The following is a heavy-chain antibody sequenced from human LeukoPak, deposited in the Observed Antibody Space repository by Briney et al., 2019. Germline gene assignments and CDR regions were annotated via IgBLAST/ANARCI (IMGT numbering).Heavy chain of an antibody. CDR2: INPNSGGT. CDR1: GYTFTGYY. D-gene: IGHD1-26*01. Sequence: GASVKVSCKASGYTFTGYYMHWVRQAPGQGLEWMGWINPNSGGTNYAQKFQGRVTMTGDTSISTAYMELSRLRSDDTAVYYCARCVGATRLSYYGMDVWGQGTTVTVSS. J-gene: IGHJ6*02. V-gene: IGHV1-2*02. CDR3: ARCVGATRLSYYGMDV.